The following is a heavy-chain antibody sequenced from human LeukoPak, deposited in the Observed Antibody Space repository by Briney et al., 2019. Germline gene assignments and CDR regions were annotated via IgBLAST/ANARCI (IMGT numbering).Heavy chain of an antibody. J-gene: IGHJ6*02. Sequence: GGSLRLSCAASGFTFSSYSMNWVRQAPGKGLEWVSSISSSSNYIVYADSVKGRFTISGDNAKNSLYLQMNSLRAEDTAMYYCARDPRGAAGTYGMDVWGQGTTVTVFS. CDR2: ISSSSNYI. D-gene: IGHD6-13*01. CDR3: ARDPRGAAGTYGMDV. CDR1: GFTFSSYS. V-gene: IGHV3-21*01.